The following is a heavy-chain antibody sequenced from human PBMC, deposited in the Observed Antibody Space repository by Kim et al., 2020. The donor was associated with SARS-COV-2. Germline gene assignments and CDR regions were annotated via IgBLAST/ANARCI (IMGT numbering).Heavy chain of an antibody. CDR2: INTNTGNP. V-gene: IGHV7-4-1*02. D-gene: IGHD3-3*01. J-gene: IGHJ5*02. CDR3: ARDREIFGYNWFDP. Sequence: ASVKVSCKASGYTFTSYAMNWVRQAPGQGLEWMGWINTNTGNPTYAQGFTGRFVFSLDTSVNTAYLQISSLKAEDTAVYYCARDREIFGYNWFDPWGQGTLVTVSS. CDR1: GYTFTSYA.